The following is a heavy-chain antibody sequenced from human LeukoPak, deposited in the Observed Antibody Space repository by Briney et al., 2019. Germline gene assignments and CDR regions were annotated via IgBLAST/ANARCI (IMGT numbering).Heavy chain of an antibody. J-gene: IGHJ4*02. V-gene: IGHV4-59*01. D-gene: IGHD3-10*01. CDR3: ARRRRSYGSGSYSDY. CDR1: GGSISSYY. Sequence: SETLSLTCTVSGGSISSYYWSWIRQPPGKGLEWIGYIYYSGSTNYNPSLKSRISISVDTSKNQFSLKLSSVTAADTAVYYCARRRRSYGSGSYSDYWGQGTLVTVSS. CDR2: IYYSGST.